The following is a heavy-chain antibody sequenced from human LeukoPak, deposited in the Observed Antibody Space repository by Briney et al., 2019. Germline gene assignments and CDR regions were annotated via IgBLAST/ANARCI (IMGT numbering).Heavy chain of an antibody. D-gene: IGHD3-16*01. CDR3: TKGTLVGDYFDY. V-gene: IGHV3-9*01. CDR1: GFPFDDFA. Sequence: GRSLRLSCAASGFPFDDFAMHWVRQNPGKGLEWVSGISWDSGSIGYAGSVKGRFTISRDNAKNSLYLQMSSLRAEDTALYYCTKGTLVGDYFDYWGQGTVVTVSS. J-gene: IGHJ4*02. CDR2: ISWDSGSI.